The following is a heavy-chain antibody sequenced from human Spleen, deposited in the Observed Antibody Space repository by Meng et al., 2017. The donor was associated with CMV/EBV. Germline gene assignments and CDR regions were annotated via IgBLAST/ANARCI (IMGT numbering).Heavy chain of an antibody. D-gene: IGHD3-22*01. CDR3: ATTYYYDDTDYP. CDR2: INQHGSEN. V-gene: IGHV3-7*01. J-gene: IGHJ5*02. CDR1: AFTFSRYW. Sequence: GESLKISCAASAFTFSRYWMTWVRQAPGKGLEWVGNINQHGSENQYADSVRGRFTISRDNARNSVYLQMNTLRAEDTAVYYCATTYYYDDTDYPSGQGTLVTVSS.